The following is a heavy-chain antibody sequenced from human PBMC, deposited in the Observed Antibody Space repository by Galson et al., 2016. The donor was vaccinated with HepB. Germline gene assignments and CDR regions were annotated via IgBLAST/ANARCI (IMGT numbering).Heavy chain of an antibody. Sequence: SVKVSCKASGGTFSSYAISWVRQAPGQGLEWMGGIIPIFGSANYAQNFQGRVTITADESTSSAYMELSSLRSEDTAVYYCAREGTIVGAAFDYWGQGTLVTVSS. J-gene: IGHJ4*02. CDR3: AREGTIVGAAFDY. V-gene: IGHV1-69*13. D-gene: IGHD1-26*01. CDR1: GGTFSSYA. CDR2: IIPIFGSA.